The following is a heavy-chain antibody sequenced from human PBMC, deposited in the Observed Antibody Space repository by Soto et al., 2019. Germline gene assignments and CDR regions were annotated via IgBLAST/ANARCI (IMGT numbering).Heavy chain of an antibody. Sequence: GGSLRLSCVASGFTFTDYGMTWVRQAPGEGLEWVSGVSDIGDSTYYADSVKGRFTISRDNSKNTLYLQMNSLRVGDTAVYYCAKAMGGAAYREFQLWGQGTLVTVSS. D-gene: IGHD3-16*01. J-gene: IGHJ1*01. CDR3: AKAMGGAAYREFQL. V-gene: IGHV3-23*01. CDR2: VSDIGDST. CDR1: GFTFTDYG.